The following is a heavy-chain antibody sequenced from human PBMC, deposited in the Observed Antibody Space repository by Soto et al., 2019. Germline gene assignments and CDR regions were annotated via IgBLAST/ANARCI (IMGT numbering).Heavy chain of an antibody. CDR2: INHSGST. V-gene: IGHV4-34*01. D-gene: IGHD3-10*01. Sequence: PSETLSLTCVVYGGSFSGYYWGWIRQPPGKGLEWIGEINHSGSTNYNPSLKSRVTISVDTSKNQFSLKLSSVTAADTAVYYWARVYYVSGGRVDPWGQETLFTVSS. CDR3: ARVYYVSGGRVDP. CDR1: GGSFSGYY. J-gene: IGHJ5*02.